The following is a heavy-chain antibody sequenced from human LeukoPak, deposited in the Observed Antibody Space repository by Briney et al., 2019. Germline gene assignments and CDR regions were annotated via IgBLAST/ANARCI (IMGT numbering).Heavy chain of an antibody. V-gene: IGHV3-74*01. CDR2: ITPDGSST. J-gene: IGHJ4*02. D-gene: IGHD2-21*02. Sequence: GGSLRLSCAASGFTFSTYWMHWVRQAPGKGLVWASRITPDGSSTSHADSVKGRFTISRDNAKNTLYLQMNSLRTEDTAVYYCARGDSTLGDYWGQGALVTVSS. CDR3: ARGDSTLGDY. CDR1: GFTFSTYW.